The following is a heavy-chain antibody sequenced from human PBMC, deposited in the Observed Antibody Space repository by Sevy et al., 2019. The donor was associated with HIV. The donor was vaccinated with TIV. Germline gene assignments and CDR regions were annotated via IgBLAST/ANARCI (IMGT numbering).Heavy chain of an antibody. CDR1: GASISSYF. D-gene: IGHD4-17*01. CDR3: ARIRSQDWYFDL. CDR2: LDTSGTT. J-gene: IGHJ2*01. Sequence: GSLRLSCTVSGASISSYFWSWIRQPAGKGLEWIGRLDTSGTTNYNPALKSRVTMSLDTPKNQFSLHLTSVPAADTAVYYCARIRSQDWYFDLWGRGTLVTVSS. V-gene: IGHV4-4*07.